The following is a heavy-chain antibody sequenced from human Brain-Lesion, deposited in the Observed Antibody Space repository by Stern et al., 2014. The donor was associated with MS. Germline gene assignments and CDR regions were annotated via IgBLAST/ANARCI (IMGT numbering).Heavy chain of an antibody. CDR1: GGSVSSTSYA. CDR3: AGEEDIRYCSGGSCTGNWFDP. J-gene: IGHJ5*02. Sequence: VHLVESGPGLVKPSETLSLTCTVAGGSVSSTSYAWAWIRQPPGKGLEWIGTLYYSGNTYYRPSLKSCPTTSLDTSKNQLSLPRGCVPAADTAVYYCAGEEDIRYCSGGSCTGNWFDPWGQGTLVTVSS. V-gene: IGHV4-39*01. D-gene: IGHD2-15*01. CDR2: LYYSGNT.